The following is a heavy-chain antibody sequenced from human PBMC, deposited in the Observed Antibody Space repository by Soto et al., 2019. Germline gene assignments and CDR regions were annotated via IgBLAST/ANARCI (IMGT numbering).Heavy chain of an antibody. V-gene: IGHV3-33*01. D-gene: IGHD5-18*01. Sequence: QVHLVESGGGVVQPGGSLRLSCQTSGFPFTTYGFHWVRQAPGKGLEWVALIWSTGHRENYAESVKGRLTVSRDNSENTVYLQMNSLRGEDTAVYYCARDRDTNGRFSWLDPWGQGTRVTVSS. CDR3: ARDRDTNGRFSWLDP. J-gene: IGHJ5*02. CDR2: IWSTGHRE. CDR1: GFPFTTYG.